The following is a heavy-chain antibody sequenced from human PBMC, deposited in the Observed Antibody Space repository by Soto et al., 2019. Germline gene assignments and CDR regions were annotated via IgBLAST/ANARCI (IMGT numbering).Heavy chain of an antibody. CDR1: GGSFSTYYY. D-gene: IGHD3-16*01. CDR2: SNHSGST. CDR3: ARVKYYDYIWGSSISFPFDY. V-gene: IGHV4-34*01. J-gene: IGHJ4*02. Sequence: QVQLRQWGARLLKPSETLSLTCAVYGGSFSTYYYWSWIRQPPGKGLEWIGESNHSGSTNYNPSLKSRVIISVDTSKNQFSLKLSSVTAADTAVYYCARVKYYDYIWGSSISFPFDYWGQGTLVTVSS.